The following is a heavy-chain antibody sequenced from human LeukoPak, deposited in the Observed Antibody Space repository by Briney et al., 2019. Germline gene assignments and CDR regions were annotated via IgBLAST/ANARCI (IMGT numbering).Heavy chain of an antibody. Sequence: PSETLSLTCTVSGGSISSYYWSWIRQLPGKGLEWIGYIYYSGSTNYNPSLKSRVTISVDTSKNQFSLKLSSVTAADTAVYYCARLLLWFGESWYFDLWGRGTLVTVSS. J-gene: IGHJ2*01. CDR2: IYYSGST. D-gene: IGHD3-10*01. CDR1: GGSISSYY. CDR3: ARLLLWFGESWYFDL. V-gene: IGHV4-59*08.